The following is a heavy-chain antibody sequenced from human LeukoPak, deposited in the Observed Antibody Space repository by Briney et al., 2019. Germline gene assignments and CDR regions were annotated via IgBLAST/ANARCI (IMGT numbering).Heavy chain of an antibody. Sequence: PGGSLRLSCAASGFTVSSNYMSWVRQAPGKGLEWVSVIHSGGSTYYADSVKGRFTISGDSSKNTLYLQMNSLRADDTAVYYCARENFYDNSGYTTWGQGTLVTVSS. CDR2: IHSGGST. D-gene: IGHD3-22*01. V-gene: IGHV3-66*01. CDR3: ARENFYDNSGYTT. CDR1: GFTVSSNY. J-gene: IGHJ4*02.